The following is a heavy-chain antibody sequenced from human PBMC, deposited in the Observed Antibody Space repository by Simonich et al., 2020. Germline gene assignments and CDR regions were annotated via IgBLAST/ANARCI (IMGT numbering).Heavy chain of an antibody. CDR3: ARHLQLGPFDY. Sequence: QVQLQQWGAGLLKPSETLSLTCAVYGGSFSGYYWSWIRPPPGKGLEWIGEINPSGSTNDNPSLKRRVTISVDTSKNQFSLKLSSVTAADTAVYYCARHLQLGPFDYWGQGTLVTVSS. D-gene: IGHD1-1*01. CDR2: INPSGST. V-gene: IGHV4-34*01. J-gene: IGHJ4*02. CDR1: GGSFSGYY.